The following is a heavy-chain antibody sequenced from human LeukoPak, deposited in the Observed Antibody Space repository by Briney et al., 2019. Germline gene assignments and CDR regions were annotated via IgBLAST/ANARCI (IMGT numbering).Heavy chain of an antibody. D-gene: IGHD4-23*01. V-gene: IGHV1-69*13. CDR1: GYTLTELS. Sequence: GASVKVSCKVSGYTLTELSMHWVRQAPGQGLEWMGGIIPIFGTANYAQKFQGRVTITADESTSTAYMELSSLRSEDTAVYYCAREAYGGNSDLDYWGQGTLVTVSS. CDR2: IIPIFGTA. J-gene: IGHJ4*02. CDR3: AREAYGGNSDLDY.